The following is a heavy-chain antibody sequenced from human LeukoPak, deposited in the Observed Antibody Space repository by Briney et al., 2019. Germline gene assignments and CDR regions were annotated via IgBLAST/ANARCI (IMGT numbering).Heavy chain of an antibody. CDR1: GFTFSSYA. V-gene: IGHV3-66*01. Sequence: GGSLRLSCAASGFTFSSYAMSWVRQAPGKGLEWVSIIHRDGSTYYADSVKGRFTTSRDNSKNTVYLQMNNLRAEDTAVYYCARDDLGIDYWGQGTLVTVSS. CDR2: IHRDGST. J-gene: IGHJ4*02. CDR3: ARDDLGIDY. D-gene: IGHD7-27*01.